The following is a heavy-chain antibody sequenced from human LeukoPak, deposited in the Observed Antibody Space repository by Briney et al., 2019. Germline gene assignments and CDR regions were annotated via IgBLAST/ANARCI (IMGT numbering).Heavy chain of an antibody. CDR3: ARARAVGYYYYYYMDV. D-gene: IGHD6-19*01. Sequence: SKTLSLTCAVYGGSFSGYYWSWIRQPPGKGLEWIGEINHSGSTNYNPSLKSRVTISVDTSKNQFSLKLTSVTAADTAVYYCARARAVGYYYYYYMDVWGKGTTVTVSS. CDR2: INHSGST. J-gene: IGHJ6*03. CDR1: GGSFSGYY. V-gene: IGHV4-34*01.